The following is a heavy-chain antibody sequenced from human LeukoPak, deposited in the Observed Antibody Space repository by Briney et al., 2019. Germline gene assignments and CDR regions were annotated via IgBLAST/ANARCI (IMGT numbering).Heavy chain of an antibody. J-gene: IGHJ3*02. Sequence: QPGGSLRLSCAASGFTFSSYWMHWVRQAPGKGLVWVSRINSDGSSTSYADSVKGRFTISRDNAKNTLYLQMNSLRAEDTAVYYCAKDAGPMVRGVIGDAFHIWGQGTMVTVSS. V-gene: IGHV3-74*01. CDR3: AKDAGPMVRGVIGDAFHI. CDR1: GFTFSSYW. CDR2: INSDGSST. D-gene: IGHD3-10*01.